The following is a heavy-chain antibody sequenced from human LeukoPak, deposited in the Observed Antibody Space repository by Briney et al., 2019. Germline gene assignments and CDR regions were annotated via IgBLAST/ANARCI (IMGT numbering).Heavy chain of an antibody. CDR1: GGTFSSYA. V-gene: IGHV1-69*13. D-gene: IGHD3-10*01. Sequence: ASVKVSCKASGGTFSSYAISWVRQAPGQGLEWMGGIIPIFGTANYAQKFQGRVTITADESTSTAYVELSSLRSEDTAVYYCARDGYYGSGSLSAFDIWGQGTMVTVSS. J-gene: IGHJ3*02. CDR2: IIPIFGTA. CDR3: ARDGYYGSGSLSAFDI.